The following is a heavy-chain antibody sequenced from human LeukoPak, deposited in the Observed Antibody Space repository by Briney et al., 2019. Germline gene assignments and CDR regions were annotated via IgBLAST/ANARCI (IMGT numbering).Heavy chain of an antibody. CDR1: GYTFTSYA. J-gene: IGHJ4*02. Sequence: EASVKVSCKASGYTFTSYAMNWVRQAPGQGLEWMGWINPNSGGTNYAQKFQGRVTMTRDTSISTAYMELSRLRSDDTAVYYCARGGLLWFGELPEPDYWGQGTLVTVSS. CDR2: INPNSGGT. D-gene: IGHD3-10*01. V-gene: IGHV1-2*02. CDR3: ARGGLLWFGELPEPDY.